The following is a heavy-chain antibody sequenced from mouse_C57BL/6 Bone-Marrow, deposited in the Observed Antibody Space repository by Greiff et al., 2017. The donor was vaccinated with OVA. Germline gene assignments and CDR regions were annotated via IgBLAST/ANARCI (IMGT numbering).Heavy chain of an antibody. CDR1: GYTFTSYW. V-gene: IGHV1-50*01. CDR3: ARGDYYGPADY. CDR2: IDPSDSYT. J-gene: IGHJ2*01. D-gene: IGHD1-1*01. Sequence: QVQLQQPGAELVKPGASVKLSCKASGYTFTSYWMQWVKQRPGQGLEWIGEIDPSDSYTNYNQKFKGKATFTVDTSSSTAYMQLSSLTSEDSAVYYCARGDYYGPADYWGQGTTLTVSS.